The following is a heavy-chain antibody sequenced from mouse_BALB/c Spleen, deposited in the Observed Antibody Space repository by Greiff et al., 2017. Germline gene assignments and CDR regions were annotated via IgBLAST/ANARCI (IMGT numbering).Heavy chain of an antibody. CDR2: IYPGDGST. CDR3: ARSETALDY. Sequence: QVQLQQSGPELVKPGASVKISCKASGYTFTSYDINWVKQRPGQGLEWIGWIYPGDGSTKYNEKFKGKATLTADKSSSTAYMQLSSLTSENSAVYYCARSETALDYWGQGTTLTVSS. V-gene: IGHV1S56*01. D-gene: IGHD3-2*01. CDR1: GYTFTSYD. J-gene: IGHJ2*01.